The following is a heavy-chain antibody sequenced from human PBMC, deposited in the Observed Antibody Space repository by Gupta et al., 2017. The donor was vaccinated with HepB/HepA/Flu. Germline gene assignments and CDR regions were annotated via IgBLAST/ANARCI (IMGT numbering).Heavy chain of an antibody. CDR1: GFTFSDFG. V-gene: IGHV3-30*18. D-gene: IGHD1-1*01. CDR3: ENGDSEGNAAAH. CDR2: ISYEGRNK. Sequence: QVQLVESGGGVVQPGRSLRLSCAASGFTFSDFGMHWVRQTPGKGLEWVAVISYEGRNKYYRDSVKGRFTIARDKSKNTVYLKMNSLRAEDTSMSDCENGDSEGNAAAHWGQGTLVIVSS. J-gene: IGHJ1*01.